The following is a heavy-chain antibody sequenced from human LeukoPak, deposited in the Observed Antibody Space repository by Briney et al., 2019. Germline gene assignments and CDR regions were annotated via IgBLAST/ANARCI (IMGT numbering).Heavy chain of an antibody. CDR1: GGSFSGYY. CDR2: INHSGST. Sequence: PSETLSLTCAVYGGSFSGYYWSWIRQPPGKGLEWIGEINHSGSTNYNPSLKSRVTISVDTSKNQSSLKLSSVTAADTAVYYCARGSAPNYYDSSGYYRPFDYWGQGTLVTVSS. V-gene: IGHV4-34*01. CDR3: ARGSAPNYYDSSGYYRPFDY. J-gene: IGHJ4*02. D-gene: IGHD3-22*01.